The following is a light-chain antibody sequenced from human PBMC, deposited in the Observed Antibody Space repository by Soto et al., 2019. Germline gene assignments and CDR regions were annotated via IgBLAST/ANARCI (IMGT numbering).Light chain of an antibody. J-gene: IGLJ2*01. CDR2: DNN. CDR3: GTWDSSLSAVV. Sequence: QSVLTQPPSVSAAPGQTVTISCSGSSSNIGNNFVSWYQQLPGTAPKLLIHDNNKRPSGIPDRFSGSKSGTSATLGITGLQTGDEADYYCGTWDSSLSAVVFGGGTKLTVL. V-gene: IGLV1-51*01. CDR1: SSNIGNNF.